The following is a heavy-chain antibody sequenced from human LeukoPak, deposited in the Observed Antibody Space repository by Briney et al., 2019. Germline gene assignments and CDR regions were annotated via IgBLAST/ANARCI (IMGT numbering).Heavy chain of an antibody. CDR3: ARRVRLGSGVVGTRQALDHDVFDV. CDR1: GGSVTSDTDS. V-gene: IGHV4-39*01. J-gene: IGHJ3*01. Sequence: SEALSLTCSVSGGSVTSDTDSWAWFRQPPGKGLEWIGSIYYGGRSYYSPSLKSRANISGDTSKNQFSLKLGSVTAADTAVYYCARRVRLGSGVVGTRQALDHDVFDVWGQGTLVTVSS. D-gene: IGHD3-10*01. CDR2: IYYGGRS.